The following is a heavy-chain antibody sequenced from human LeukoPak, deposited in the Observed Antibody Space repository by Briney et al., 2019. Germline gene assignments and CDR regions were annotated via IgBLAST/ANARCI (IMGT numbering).Heavy chain of an antibody. D-gene: IGHD3-22*01. J-gene: IGHJ3*02. CDR1: GYTFTGYY. CDR2: INPNSGGT. V-gene: IGHV1-2*02. Sequence: ASVKVSCKASGYTFTGYYMHWVRQAPGQGLEWMGWINPNSGGTNYAQKFQGRVTMTRDTSISTAYMELSRLRSDDTAVYYCARGYYYDSRDAFDIWGQGTMATVSS. CDR3: ARGYYYDSRDAFDI.